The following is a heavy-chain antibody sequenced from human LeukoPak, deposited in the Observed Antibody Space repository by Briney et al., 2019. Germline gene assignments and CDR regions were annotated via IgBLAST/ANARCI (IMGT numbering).Heavy chain of an antibody. J-gene: IGHJ3*02. Sequence: ASVKVSCKASGYTFTDYYIHWVRQAPGQGREGLGWIDPHSGGTNYAQKLQGRVTMTRDTSISTAYMELGRQISNDTAIYYGASEYYDSSGRKHSFDTWGQGTKVTVSS. CDR3: ASEYYDSSGRKHSFDT. D-gene: IGHD3-22*01. CDR1: GYTFTDYY. V-gene: IGHV1-2*02. CDR2: IDPHSGGT.